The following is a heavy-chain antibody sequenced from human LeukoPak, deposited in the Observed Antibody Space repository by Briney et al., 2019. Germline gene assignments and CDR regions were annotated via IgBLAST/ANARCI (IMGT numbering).Heavy chain of an antibody. D-gene: IGHD6-19*01. CDR1: GYRFTSYW. CDR2: IYPGDSDT. V-gene: IGHV5-51*01. CDR3: ARSMYPTSYSSGWYDLGY. Sequence: GESLQISCKGSGYRFTSYWIGWVRQMPGKGLEWMGIIYPGDSDTRYSPSFQGQVTISADKSISTAYLQWSSLKASDTAMYYCARSMYPTSYSSGWYDLGYWGQGTLVTVSS. J-gene: IGHJ4*02.